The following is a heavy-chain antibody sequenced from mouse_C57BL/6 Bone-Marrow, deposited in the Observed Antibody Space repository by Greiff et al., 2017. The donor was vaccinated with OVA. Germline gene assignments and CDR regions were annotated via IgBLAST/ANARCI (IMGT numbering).Heavy chain of an antibody. CDR2: INPNNGGT. CDR3: ARSRRRGGYFDD. V-gene: IGHV1-22*01. Sequence: EVKLLESGPELVKPGASVKMSCKASGYTFTDYNMHWVKQSHGKSLEWIGYINPNNGGTSYNQKFKGKATLTVNKSSSTAYMELRSLTSEDSAVYYCARSRRRGGYFDDWGTGTTVTVSS. D-gene: IGHD3-1*01. J-gene: IGHJ1*03. CDR1: GYTFTDYN.